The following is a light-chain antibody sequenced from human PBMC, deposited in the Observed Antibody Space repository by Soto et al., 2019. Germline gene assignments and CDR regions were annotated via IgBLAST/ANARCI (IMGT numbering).Light chain of an antibody. CDR2: GAS. CDR1: QRVSSSY. CDR3: QQYGRSPWT. J-gene: IGKJ1*01. V-gene: IGKV3-20*01. Sequence: ETELTLSTGTQRFARGERSTRSCRSSQRVSSSYFAWYQQTPGQAPRLLIYGASSRATGTPDRFSVRGSGTDFTLAISRLEPEDFAVQYLQQYGRSPWTIPQGTKVDIK.